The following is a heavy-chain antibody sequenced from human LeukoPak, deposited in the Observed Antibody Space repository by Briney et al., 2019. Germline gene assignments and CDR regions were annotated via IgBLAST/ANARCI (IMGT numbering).Heavy chain of an antibody. D-gene: IGHD3-10*01. Sequence: SETLPLTCTVSGGSISDSIYYWGWIRQPPGKGLEWIGSIYYSGTTYYSPSLESRVTISVDTSNNQVSLNLNSVTAADTAIYFCARGGFYGHPFDFGGQGTLVTVSS. V-gene: IGHV4-39*07. CDR2: IYYSGTT. CDR1: GGSISDSIYY. CDR3: ARGGFYGHPFDF. J-gene: IGHJ4*02.